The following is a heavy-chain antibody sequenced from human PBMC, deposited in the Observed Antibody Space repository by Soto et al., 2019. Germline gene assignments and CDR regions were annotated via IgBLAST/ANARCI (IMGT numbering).Heavy chain of an antibody. V-gene: IGHV4-59*01. CDR2: IYYSGST. D-gene: IGHD6-25*01. Sequence: SETLSLTCTVSGGPISSYYWSWIRQPPGKGLEWIGYIYYSGSTNYNPSLKSRVTISVDTSKNQFSLKLSSVTAADTAVYYCAREGSYSSGENWFDPWGQGTLVTVSS. CDR3: AREGSYSSGENWFDP. J-gene: IGHJ5*02. CDR1: GGPISSYY.